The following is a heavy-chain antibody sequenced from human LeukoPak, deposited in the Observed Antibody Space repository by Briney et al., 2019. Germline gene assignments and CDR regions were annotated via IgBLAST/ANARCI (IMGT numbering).Heavy chain of an antibody. V-gene: IGHV4-39*01. D-gene: IGHD4-17*01. CDR3: ARAGGYGDYGYYYYYMDV. Sequence: SETLSLTCTVSGDSISSTSYYWGWIRQPPGKGLEWIGSIYYRGSTYSNPSLKSRVTTSVDTSKNQFSLKLSSVTAADTAVYYCARAGGYGDYGYYYYYMDVWGKGTTVTISS. CDR1: GDSISSTSYY. CDR2: IYYRGST. J-gene: IGHJ6*03.